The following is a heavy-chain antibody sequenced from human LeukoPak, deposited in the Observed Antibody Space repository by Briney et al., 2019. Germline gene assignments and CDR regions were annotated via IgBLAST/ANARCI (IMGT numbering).Heavy chain of an antibody. J-gene: IGHJ4*02. Sequence: PGGSLRLSCAAYGFTFSRYCMSWVRQAPGKGLDWVASIKEGGSEKNYVASLKGRFSISRDNARNSLHLQMNSLRAEDTAEYYCARIGYSSSSFDYWGQGTLVTVSS. CDR1: GFTFSRYC. CDR2: IKEGGSEK. D-gene: IGHD6-13*01. V-gene: IGHV3-7*05. CDR3: ARIGYSSSSFDY.